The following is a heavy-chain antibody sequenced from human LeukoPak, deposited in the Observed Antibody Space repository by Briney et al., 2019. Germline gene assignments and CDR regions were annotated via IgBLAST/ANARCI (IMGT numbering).Heavy chain of an antibody. D-gene: IGHD3-10*01. CDR1: GXTFSTSW. V-gene: IGHV3-7*04. Sequence: GGSLRLSCEASGXTFSTSWMSWVRQAPGKGLEWVANIKQDGSEKYYVDSVKGRFTISRDNAKNSLYLQMNSLRAEDTAVYYCAKDSSANYWGQGTLVTVSS. J-gene: IGHJ4*02. CDR3: AKDSSANY. CDR2: IKQDGSEK.